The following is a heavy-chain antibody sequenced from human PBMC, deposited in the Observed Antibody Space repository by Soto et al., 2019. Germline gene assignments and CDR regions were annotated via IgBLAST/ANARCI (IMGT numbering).Heavy chain of an antibody. D-gene: IGHD5-12*01. CDR2: INHSGST. J-gene: IGHJ4*02. Sequence: SETLSLTCAVYGGSFSGYYWTWIRQPPGKGLEWIGEINHSGSTNYNPSLKSRVTISVDTSKNQFSLKLSSVTAADTAVYYCARDGYSGYDFDYWGQGTLVTVSS. CDR1: GGSFSGYY. CDR3: ARDGYSGYDFDY. V-gene: IGHV4-34*01.